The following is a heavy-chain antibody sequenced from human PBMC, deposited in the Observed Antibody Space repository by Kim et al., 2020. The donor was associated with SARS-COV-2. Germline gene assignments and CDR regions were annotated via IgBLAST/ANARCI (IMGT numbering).Heavy chain of an antibody. CDR1: GGSISSYY. V-gene: IGHV4-59*01. Sequence: SETLCLTCTVSGGSISSYYWSWIRQAPGKGLEWIGYIYDSGSTNYNPSPKSRVTISADTTKNQFSLKLRSVTAADTAVYYCATGVSGVLVSRFHYFDDWG. J-gene: IGHJ4*01. CDR3: ATGVSGVLVSRFHYFDD. D-gene: IGHD3-3*01. CDR2: IYDSGST.